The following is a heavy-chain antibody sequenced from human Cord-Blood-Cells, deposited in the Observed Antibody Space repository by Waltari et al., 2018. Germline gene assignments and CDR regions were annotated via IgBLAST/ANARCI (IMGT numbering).Heavy chain of an antibody. CDR3: ARDITVDDAFDI. V-gene: IGHV1-69*06. CDR1: GVTFSSYA. D-gene: IGHD3-3*01. CDR2: IIPIFETA. J-gene: IGHJ3*02. Sequence: QVQLVQSGAEVKEPGSSVKVSCKASGVTFSSYAISWVRQAPGQGLEWMGGIIPIFETANYAPKYQGRVKITAEKSKSTAYMELSSLRSEDTAVYYCARDITVDDAFDIWGQGTMVTVSS.